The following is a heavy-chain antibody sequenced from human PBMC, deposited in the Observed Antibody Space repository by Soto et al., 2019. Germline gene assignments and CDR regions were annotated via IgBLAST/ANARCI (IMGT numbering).Heavy chain of an antibody. CDR3: AKDRRGLPYDYSIHFYMDV. Sequence: GGSLRLSCAASGFTFSSYAMSWVRQAPGKGLEWVSAISGSGGSTYYADSVKGRFTISRDNSKNTLYLQMNSLRAEDTAVYYCAKDRRGLPYDYSIHFYMDVWGKGTTVTVSS. CDR1: GFTFSSYA. D-gene: IGHD4-4*01. J-gene: IGHJ6*03. V-gene: IGHV3-23*01. CDR2: ISGSGGST.